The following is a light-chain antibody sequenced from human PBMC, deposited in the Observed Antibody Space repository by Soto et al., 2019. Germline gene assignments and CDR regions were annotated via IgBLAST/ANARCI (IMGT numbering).Light chain of an antibody. Sequence: IVFAQSPGTPSFSSRGRDTLSCRASQSVSYLGWYQQKPGQAPRLLIYGASSRATGIPDRFSGSGSGTDFTLTISRLEPEDFAVYYCQQYDSSPSWTFGQGTKVDIK. V-gene: IGKV3-20*01. J-gene: IGKJ1*01. CDR2: GAS. CDR1: QSVSY. CDR3: QQYDSSPSWT.